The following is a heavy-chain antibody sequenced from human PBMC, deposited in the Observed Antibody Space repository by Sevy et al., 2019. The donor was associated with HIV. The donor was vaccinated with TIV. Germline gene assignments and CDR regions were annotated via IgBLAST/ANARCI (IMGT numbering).Heavy chain of an antibody. V-gene: IGHV3-23*01. CDR1: GFTFSSYA. D-gene: IGHD3-3*01. CDR2: ISGSGGGT. Sequence: GGSLRLSCAASGFTFSSYAMSWVRQAPGKGLEWVSAISGSGGGTYYADSVKGRFTISRDNSKNKVYLQMNSLRAEDTAVYYCANMPSYDFWSGYLSNWFDPWGQGTLVTVSS. J-gene: IGHJ5*02. CDR3: ANMPSYDFWSGYLSNWFDP.